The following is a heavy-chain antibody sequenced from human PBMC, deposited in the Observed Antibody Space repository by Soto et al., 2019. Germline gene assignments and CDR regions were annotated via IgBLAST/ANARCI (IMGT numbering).Heavy chain of an antibody. CDR1: GFTFSSYS. CDR2: ISSGSGTT. D-gene: IGHD3-10*01. Sequence: EVQLVESGGGLVQPGGSLRLSCAVSGFTFSSYSMNWVRQATGKGLEWVSYISSGSGTTYYADSVKGRFSISRDKANNSLYLQMNSLRVEDTAVYYCAKIGTYLRMDVWGQGTTVTVSS. J-gene: IGHJ6*02. CDR3: AKIGTYLRMDV. V-gene: IGHV3-48*01.